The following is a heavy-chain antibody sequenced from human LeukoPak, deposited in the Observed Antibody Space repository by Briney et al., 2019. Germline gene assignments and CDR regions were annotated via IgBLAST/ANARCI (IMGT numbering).Heavy chain of an antibody. J-gene: IGHJ3*02. D-gene: IGHD4-23*01. V-gene: IGHV3-72*01. Sequence: GGSLRLSCAASGFTFSDYILDRVRQAPGKGLEWVGRIRRGTNSYTTEYAASVEGRFTISRDDSKNSLYLHMNSLKTEDTAVYHCTRDGGEGGNSAFDIWGQGTMVTVS. CDR2: IRRGTNSYTT. CDR1: GFTFSDYI. CDR3: TRDGGEGGNSAFDI.